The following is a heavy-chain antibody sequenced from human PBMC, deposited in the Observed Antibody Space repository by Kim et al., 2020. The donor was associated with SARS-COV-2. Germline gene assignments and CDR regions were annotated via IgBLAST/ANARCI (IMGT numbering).Heavy chain of an antibody. J-gene: IGHJ4*02. Sequence: YSSDSVKGRFTSSRDNSKNTLVLQMNSLRADDTAVYYGAKSGRDSCYSPVDFWGQGTLVTVSS. V-gene: IGHV3-23*01. CDR3: AKSGRDSCYSPVDF. D-gene: IGHD2-15*01.